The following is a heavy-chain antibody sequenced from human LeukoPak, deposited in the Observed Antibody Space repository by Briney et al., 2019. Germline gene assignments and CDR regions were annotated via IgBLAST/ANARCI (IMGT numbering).Heavy chain of an antibody. Sequence: VASVKVSCKASGYTFTSYDINWVRQATGQGLEWMGWMNPNSGNTGYAQKFQGRVTMTRNTSISTAYMELSSLRSEDTAVYYCARIWAYYDILTGSTGNWFDPWGQGTLDTVSS. J-gene: IGHJ5*02. CDR2: MNPNSGNT. V-gene: IGHV1-8*01. CDR3: ARIWAYYDILTGSTGNWFDP. CDR1: GYTFTSYD. D-gene: IGHD3-9*01.